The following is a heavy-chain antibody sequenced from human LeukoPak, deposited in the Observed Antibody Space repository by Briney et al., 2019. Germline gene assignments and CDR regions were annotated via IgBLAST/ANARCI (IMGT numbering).Heavy chain of an antibody. CDR3: ARDRNYYNYFDY. CDR2: INWNGGST. CDR1: GFTFDDYG. D-gene: IGHD3-10*01. V-gene: IGHV3-20*04. Sequence: GGSLRLSCAASGFTFDDYGMSWVRQAPGKGLEWVSGINWNGGSTGYADSVKGRFTISRDNAKNSLYLQMNSLRAEDTAVYYCARDRNYYNYFDYWGQGTQVTVSS. J-gene: IGHJ4*02.